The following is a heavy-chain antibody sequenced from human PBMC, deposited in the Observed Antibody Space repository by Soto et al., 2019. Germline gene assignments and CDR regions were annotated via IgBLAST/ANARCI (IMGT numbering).Heavy chain of an antibody. V-gene: IGHV1-2*02. Sequence: QVQLVQSGAEVKKPGASVKVSCKASGYSFTGYYLHWVRQAPGQGLEWMGWINPNSGGTNYAQKFQGRVTMTRDTSISTAYMELSWLRSDDTAVYYCARLEYSSSSGVDYWGQGTLVTVSS. CDR3: ARLEYSSSSGVDY. D-gene: IGHD6-6*01. J-gene: IGHJ4*02. CDR2: INPNSGGT. CDR1: GYSFTGYY.